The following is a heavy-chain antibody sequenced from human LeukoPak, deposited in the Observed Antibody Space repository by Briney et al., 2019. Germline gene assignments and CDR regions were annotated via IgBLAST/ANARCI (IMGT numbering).Heavy chain of an antibody. CDR2: MYYSGSI. CDR1: GGSMSSYY. V-gene: IGHV4-59*12. J-gene: IGHJ5*02. D-gene: IGHD3-10*01. Sequence: PSETLSLTCTVSGGSMSSYYWSWIRQPPGKGLEWIGYMYYSGSINYNPSLKSRVTISVDTSKSQFSLRLSSVTAADTAVYYCARDLGMEVGPWGQGTLVTVSS. CDR3: ARDLGMEVGP.